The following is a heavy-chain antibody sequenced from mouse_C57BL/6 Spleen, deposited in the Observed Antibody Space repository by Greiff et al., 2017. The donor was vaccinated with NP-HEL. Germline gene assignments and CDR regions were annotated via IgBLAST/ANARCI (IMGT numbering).Heavy chain of an antibody. CDR2: INPNNGGT. Sequence: EVQLQQSGPELVKPGASVKISCKASGYTFTDYYMNWVKQSHGKSLEWIGDINPNNGGTSYNQKFKGKATLTVDKSSSTAYMELRSLTSEDSAVYYCARGGLAINYYGTYFDVWGTGTTVTVSS. J-gene: IGHJ1*03. CDR3: ARGGLAINYYGTYFDV. CDR1: GYTFTDYY. V-gene: IGHV1-26*01. D-gene: IGHD1-1*01.